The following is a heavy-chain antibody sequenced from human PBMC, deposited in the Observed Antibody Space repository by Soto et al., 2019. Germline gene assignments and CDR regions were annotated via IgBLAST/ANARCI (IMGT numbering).Heavy chain of an antibody. CDR2: IIPIFGTA. CDR1: GGTFSSYA. V-gene: IGHV1-69*01. CDR3: ARGVYYDFWSGYYKRFDY. D-gene: IGHD3-3*01. J-gene: IGHJ4*02. Sequence: QVQLVQSGAEVKKPGSSVKVSCKASGGTFSSYAISWVRQAPGQGLEWMGGIIPIFGTANYAQKFQGRVTITADESTSTAYLELSRLRSEDTAVYYCARGVYYDFWSGYYKRFDYWGQGTLVTVSS.